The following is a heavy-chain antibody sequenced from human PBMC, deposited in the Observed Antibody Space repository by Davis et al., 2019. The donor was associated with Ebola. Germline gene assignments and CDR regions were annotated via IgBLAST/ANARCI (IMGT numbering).Heavy chain of an antibody. V-gene: IGHV4-39*01. Sequence: MPSETLSLTCTVSGGSISSGNSYWGWIRQPPGKGLEWIGSLYYSGSNYYNPSLKSRVTISADTSKNQFSLNLSSVTAADTAVYCCARSPTPQLWFLFDFWGQGTLVTVSS. J-gene: IGHJ4*02. CDR3: ARSPTPQLWFLFDF. D-gene: IGHD5-18*01. CDR1: GGSISSGNSY. CDR2: LYYSGSN.